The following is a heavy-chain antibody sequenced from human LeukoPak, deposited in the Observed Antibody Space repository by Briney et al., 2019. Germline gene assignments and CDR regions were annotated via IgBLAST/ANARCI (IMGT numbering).Heavy chain of an antibody. CDR3: ARGPGMVRGAIITGDY. D-gene: IGHD3-10*01. CDR2: INPNSGGT. CDR1: GYTFTGYY. V-gene: IGHV1-2*02. Sequence: ASVKVSCKASGYTFTGYYMHWVRQAPGQGLEWMGWINPNSGGTNYAQKFQGRVTMTRDTSISTAYMELSRLRSDDTAVYYCARGPGMVRGAIITGDYWGQGTLVTVSS. J-gene: IGHJ4*02.